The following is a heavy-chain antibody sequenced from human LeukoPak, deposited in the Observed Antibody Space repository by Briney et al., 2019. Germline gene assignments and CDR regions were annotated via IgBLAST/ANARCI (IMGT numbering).Heavy chain of an antibody. J-gene: IGHJ4*02. CDR2: INHSGST. D-gene: IGHD3-22*01. V-gene: IGHV4-34*01. CDR1: GGSFSGYY. CDR3: ARDSMIAPGY. Sequence: SETLSLTCAVYGGSFSGYYWSWIRQPPGKGLEWVGEINHSGSTNYNPSLKSRVTISVDRSKNQFSLKLSSVTAADTAVYYCARDSMIAPGYWGQGTLVTVSS.